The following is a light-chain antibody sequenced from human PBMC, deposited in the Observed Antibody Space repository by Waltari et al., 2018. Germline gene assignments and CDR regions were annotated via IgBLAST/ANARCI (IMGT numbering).Light chain of an antibody. CDR1: QSVSSN. Sequence: IVMTQPPATLSVSPGERANISCRVSQSVSSNLAWYQQKPGQAPRLLIYGASTRATGIPARFSGSGSGTEFTLTISSLQSEDFAVYYCQQYNNWPLTFGGGTKVEIK. CDR3: QQYNNWPLT. V-gene: IGKV3-15*01. J-gene: IGKJ4*01. CDR2: GAS.